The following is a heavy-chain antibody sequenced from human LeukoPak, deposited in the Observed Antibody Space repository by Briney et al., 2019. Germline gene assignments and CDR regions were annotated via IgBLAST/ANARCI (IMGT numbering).Heavy chain of an antibody. D-gene: IGHD2-15*01. J-gene: IGHJ3*02. V-gene: IGHV4-30-2*02. CDR3: ARGGHGRRGGYCSGGSCGWAFDI. CDR1: GGSISSGGYY. CDR2: IYHSRST. Sequence: SETLSLTCTVSGGSISSGGYYWSWIRQPPGKGLEWIGYIYHSRSTYYNPSLKSRVTISVDTSKNQFSLKLSSVTAADTAVYYCARGGHGRRGGYCSGGSCGWAFDIWGQGTMVTVSS.